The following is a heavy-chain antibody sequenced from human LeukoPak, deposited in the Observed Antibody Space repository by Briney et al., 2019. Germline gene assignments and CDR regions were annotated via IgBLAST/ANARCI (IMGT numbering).Heavy chain of an antibody. J-gene: IGHJ4*02. CDR2: IYYSGGT. CDR3: ACYSRPGGWGVFDY. D-gene: IGHD4-11*01. CDR1: AGSIRRYY. V-gene: IGHV4-59*08. Sequence: PSETLSLTCTVSAGSIRRYYWGWIRQPPGNGLEWIGYIYYSGGTNYNPSLKSRVSISLDTSKNQFSLKLTSVTAADTGVYYCACYSRPGGWGVFDYWSQGTLVTVSS.